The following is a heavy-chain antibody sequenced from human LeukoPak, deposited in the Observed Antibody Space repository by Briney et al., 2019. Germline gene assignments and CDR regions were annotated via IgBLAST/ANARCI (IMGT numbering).Heavy chain of an antibody. CDR1: GYTFTTYW. CDR3: ARGTTVTGLDPFDI. V-gene: IGHV5-51*01. Sequence: GESLKISCKGSGYTFTTYWIGWVRQMPGQGLEWMGIIYPGDSDTRYSPSFQGQVTISADKSLSTAYLQWSSLKASDTAMYYCARGTTVTGLDPFDIWGQGTMVTVSS. J-gene: IGHJ3*02. CDR2: IYPGDSDT. D-gene: IGHD6-19*01.